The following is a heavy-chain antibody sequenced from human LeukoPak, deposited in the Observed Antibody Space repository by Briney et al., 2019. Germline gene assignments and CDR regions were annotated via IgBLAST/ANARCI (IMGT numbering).Heavy chain of an antibody. V-gene: IGHV3-33*06. Sequence: PGGSLRLSRAASGFTFSSYGMHWVRQAPGKGLEWVAVIWYDGSNKYYADSVKGRFTISRDNSKNTLYLQMNSLRAEDTAVYYCAKDRGQRGFFDYWGQGTLVTVSS. CDR2: IWYDGSNK. J-gene: IGHJ4*02. CDR1: GFTFSSYG. D-gene: IGHD6-25*01. CDR3: AKDRGQRGFFDY.